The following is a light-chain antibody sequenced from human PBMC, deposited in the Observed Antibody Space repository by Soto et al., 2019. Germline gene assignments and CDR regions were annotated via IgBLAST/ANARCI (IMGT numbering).Light chain of an antibody. CDR3: QQYNSYPIT. CDR1: QSISSW. J-gene: IGKJ5*01. Sequence: DIQMTQSPSTLSASVRDRVTITCRASQSISSWLAWYQQKPGKDPKLLIYKASNLEIGVPSRFSGSGSGTEFTLTISSLQPDDFATYYCQQYNSYPITFGQGTRLEIK. CDR2: KAS. V-gene: IGKV1-5*03.